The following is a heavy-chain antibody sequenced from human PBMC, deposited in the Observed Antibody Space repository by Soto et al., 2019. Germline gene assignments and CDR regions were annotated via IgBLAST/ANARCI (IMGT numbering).Heavy chain of an antibody. J-gene: IGHJ4*02. Sequence: SETLSLTCAVYGGSFSGYYWSWIRQPPGKGLEWIGEINHSGSTNYNPSLKSRVTISVDTSKNQFSLKLSSVTAADTAVYYCETNMVRGVMHYWGQGTRVTVSS. D-gene: IGHD3-10*01. CDR1: GGSFSGYY. CDR3: ETNMVRGVMHY. V-gene: IGHV4-34*01. CDR2: INHSGST.